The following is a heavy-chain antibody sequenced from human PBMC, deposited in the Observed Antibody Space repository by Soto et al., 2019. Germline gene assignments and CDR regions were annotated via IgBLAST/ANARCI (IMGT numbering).Heavy chain of an antibody. V-gene: IGHV1-18*01. Sequence: ASVKVSCKASGYTFTSYGISWVRQAPGQGLEWMGWISAYNGNTNYAQKLQGRVTMTTDTSTSTAYMELRSLRSDDTAVYYCARYLGVRGVYNWFDPWGQGTLVTVSS. CDR3: ARYLGVRGVYNWFDP. D-gene: IGHD3-10*01. CDR1: GYTFTSYG. CDR2: ISAYNGNT. J-gene: IGHJ5*02.